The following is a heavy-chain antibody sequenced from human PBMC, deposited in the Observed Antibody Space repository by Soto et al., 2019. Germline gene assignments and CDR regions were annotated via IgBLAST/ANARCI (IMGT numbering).Heavy chain of an antibody. CDR2: INPNSGGT. D-gene: IGHD1-7*01. J-gene: IGHJ6*03. V-gene: IGHV1-2*04. CDR3: ARGVASNCNSDVGYYYYYMDV. CDR1: GYTFTGYY. Sequence: GASVKVSCKASGYTFTGYYMHWVRHAPGQGLEWMGWINPNSGGTNYAQKFQGWVTMTRDTSISTAYMELSRLRSDDTAVYYCARGVASNCNSDVGYYYYYMDVWGKGTTVTVS.